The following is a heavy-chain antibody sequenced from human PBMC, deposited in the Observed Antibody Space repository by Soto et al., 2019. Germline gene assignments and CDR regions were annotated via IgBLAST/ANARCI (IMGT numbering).Heavy chain of an antibody. CDR1: GYTFTTYG. J-gene: IGHJ4*02. D-gene: IGHD6-19*01. V-gene: IGHV1-3*01. CDR2: INAGNGNT. Sequence: QVQLVQSGAEVRKPGASVKVSCKASGYTFTTYGIHWVRKAPGQRLELMGWINAGNGNTKYSQKFQGRVTITSDTSASTSYMELRGLRSEDTAVYYCAKDQHSSGLFALDYWGQGTLLTVSS. CDR3: AKDQHSSGLFALDY.